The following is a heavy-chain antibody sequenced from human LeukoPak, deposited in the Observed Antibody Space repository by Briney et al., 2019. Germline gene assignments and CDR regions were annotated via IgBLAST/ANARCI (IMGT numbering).Heavy chain of an antibody. J-gene: IGHJ4*02. CDR2: ISGSGGST. V-gene: IGHV3-23*01. D-gene: IGHD3-3*01. Sequence: GGSLRLSCAASGFTFSSYAMSWVRQAPGKGLEWVSAISGSGGSTYYADSVKGRFTISRDNSKNTLFLQMNSLRAEDTAVYYCAKSPNYDFWSGYYYFDYWGQGTLVTVSS. CDR1: GFTFSSYA. CDR3: AKSPNYDFWSGYYYFDY.